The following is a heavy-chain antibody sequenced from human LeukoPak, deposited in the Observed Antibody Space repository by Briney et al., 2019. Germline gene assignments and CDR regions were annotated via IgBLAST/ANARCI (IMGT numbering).Heavy chain of an antibody. CDR2: IYYGGGN. D-gene: IGHD6-6*01. Sequence: SETLSLICTVSGRSIRRYYWSWITHPPGKGLEWIGYIYYGGGNNYNPSLKSRVTISVDTAKHQFSLKLSSVTAADAAVYYCATTKAAARGAFDIWGQGTMVSVSS. CDR1: GRSIRRYY. CDR3: ATTKAAARGAFDI. V-gene: IGHV4-59*01. J-gene: IGHJ3*02.